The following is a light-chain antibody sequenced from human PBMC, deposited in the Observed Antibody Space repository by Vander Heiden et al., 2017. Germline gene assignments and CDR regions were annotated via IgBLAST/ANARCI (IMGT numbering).Light chain of an antibody. V-gene: IGLV3-19*01. CDR2: GKN. CDR3: NSRDSSGNHLV. J-gene: IGLJ2*01. Sequence: SSELTQAPAVSVALGQTVRITCQGDSLRSYYASWYQQKPGQAPVLVIYGKNNRPSGIPDRVSGSSSGNTASLTITGAQAEDEADYYCNSRDSSGNHLVFGGGTKLTGL. CDR1: SLRSYY.